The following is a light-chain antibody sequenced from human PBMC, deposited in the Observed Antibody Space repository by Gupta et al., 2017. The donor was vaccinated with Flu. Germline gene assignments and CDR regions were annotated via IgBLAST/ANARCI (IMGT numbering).Light chain of an antibody. CDR3: QQFNKWPSIT. Sequence: EIVMTQSPATLSVSPGERATLSCRASQSISSDLAWYQQKPGQAPRLLIYGASTRATGIPARFSGSGSGTDFTLTISSLQSEDFAVYYCQQFNKWPSITFGQGTRLEMK. V-gene: IGKV3-15*01. CDR2: GAS. CDR1: QSISSD. J-gene: IGKJ5*01.